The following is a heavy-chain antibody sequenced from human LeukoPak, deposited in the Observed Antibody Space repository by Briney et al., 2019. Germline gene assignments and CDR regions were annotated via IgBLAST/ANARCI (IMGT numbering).Heavy chain of an antibody. CDR2: INNSGST. V-gene: IGHV4-34*01. J-gene: IGHJ6*03. CDR1: GGSFSGYY. Sequence: SETLSLTCAVYGGSFSGYYWSWIRQPPGKGLEWIGEINNSGSTNYNPSLKSRVTISVDTSKNPFSLKLSSVTAADTAVYYCARGGDGYNFHYYYYMDVWGKGTTVTVSS. CDR3: ARGGDGYNFHYYYYMDV. D-gene: IGHD5-24*01.